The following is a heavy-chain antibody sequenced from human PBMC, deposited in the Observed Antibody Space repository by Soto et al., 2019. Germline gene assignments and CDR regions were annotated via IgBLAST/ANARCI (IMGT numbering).Heavy chain of an antibody. CDR1: GGSCSGYY. J-gene: IGHJ6*02. Sequence: PSETLSLTCAVYGGSCSGYYWSWIRQPPGKGLEWIGEINHSGSTNYNPSLKSRVTISVDTSKNQFSLKLSSVTAADTAVYYCARRGDENYDFWSGYLQYYYYFYGMDVWGQGTTVAVSS. D-gene: IGHD3-3*01. CDR3: ARRGDENYDFWSGYLQYYYYFYGMDV. CDR2: INHSGST. V-gene: IGHV4-34*01.